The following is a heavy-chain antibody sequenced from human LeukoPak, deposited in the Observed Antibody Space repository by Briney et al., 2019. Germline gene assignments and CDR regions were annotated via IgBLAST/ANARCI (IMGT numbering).Heavy chain of an antibody. V-gene: IGHV4-59*01. CDR1: GGSINNYY. CDR2: VFYSGST. CDR3: ARTPSSWYFDY. J-gene: IGHJ4*02. Sequence: MTSETLSLTCTVSGGSINNYYWSWIRQPPGKGLEWIGHVFYSGSTNYNPSLKSRVTISVDTSKNRFSLKLSSVTAADTAVYHCARTPSSWYFDYWGQGTLVTVSS. D-gene: IGHD6-13*01.